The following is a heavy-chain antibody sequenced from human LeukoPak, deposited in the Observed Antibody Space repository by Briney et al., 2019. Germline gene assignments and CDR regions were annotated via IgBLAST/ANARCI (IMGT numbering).Heavy chain of an antibody. CDR2: ISGSDDST. D-gene: IGHD2-21*01. CDR1: GFTCSSYA. J-gene: IGHJ4*02. Sequence: PGGSLRLSCAASGFTCSSYAMSWVHQARGKGLEWVSGISGSDDSTNYADPVKGRFTISRDNSKNTLYLQMNSLRAEDTAVYYCAKRVVIKFYFDSWGQGTLVTVSS. V-gene: IGHV3-23*01. CDR3: AKRVVIKFYFDS.